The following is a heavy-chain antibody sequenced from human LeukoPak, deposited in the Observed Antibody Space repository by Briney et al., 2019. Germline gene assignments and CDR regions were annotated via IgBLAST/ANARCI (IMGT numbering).Heavy chain of an antibody. D-gene: IGHD3-22*01. CDR1: GYSISSGYY. CDR3: ARHSPLYYYDSSGYFDY. Sequence: SETLSLTCAVSGYSISSGYYWGWIRQPPGKGLEWIGSIYHSGSTYYNPSLKSRVTISVDTSKNQFSLKLSSVTAVDTAVYYCARHSPLYYYDSSGYFDYWGQGTLVTVSS. J-gene: IGHJ4*02. V-gene: IGHV4-38-2*01. CDR2: IYHSGST.